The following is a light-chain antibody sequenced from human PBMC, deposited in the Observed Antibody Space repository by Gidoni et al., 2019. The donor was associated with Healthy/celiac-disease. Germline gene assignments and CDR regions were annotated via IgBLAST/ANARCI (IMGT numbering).Light chain of an antibody. CDR2: DAS. Sequence: DIQMTQSPSSLSASVGDRVTITCQASQDISNYLNWYQQKPGKAPKLLIYDASNLETGVPSRFSGSGSGTDFTFTISSLQPEDIATYYCQQYDNLPPLLTFXGXTKVXIK. CDR3: QQYDNLPPLLT. V-gene: IGKV1-33*01. CDR1: QDISNY. J-gene: IGKJ4*01.